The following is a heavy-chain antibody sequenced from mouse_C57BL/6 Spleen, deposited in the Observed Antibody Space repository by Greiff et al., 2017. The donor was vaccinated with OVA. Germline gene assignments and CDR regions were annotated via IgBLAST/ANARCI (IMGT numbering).Heavy chain of an antibody. J-gene: IGHJ3*01. CDR3: AGDYGSSPWLAY. CDR2: INPSNGGT. CDR1: GYTFTSYW. Sequence: QVQLQQPGTELVKPGASVTLSCTASGYTFTSYWMHWVKQRPGQGLEWIGNINPSNGGTNYNEKFKSTATLTVDKSSSTAYMQLSRLTSEDSAVYYYAGDYGSSPWLAYWGQGTLVTVSA. D-gene: IGHD1-1*01. V-gene: IGHV1-53*01.